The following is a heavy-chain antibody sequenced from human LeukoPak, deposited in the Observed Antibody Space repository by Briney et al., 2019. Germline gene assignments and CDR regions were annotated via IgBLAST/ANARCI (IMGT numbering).Heavy chain of an antibody. CDR2: IRYDGSNK. J-gene: IGHJ6*03. Sequence: GGSLRLSCAASEFTFSSYGMHWVRQAPGKGLEWVAFIRYDGSNKYYADSVKGRFTISRDNSKNTLYLQMNSLRAEDTAVYYCAKEGWDGSGSYYGNYYYYYMDVWGKGTTVTISS. D-gene: IGHD3-10*01. CDR3: AKEGWDGSGSYYGNYYYYYMDV. CDR1: EFTFSSYG. V-gene: IGHV3-30*02.